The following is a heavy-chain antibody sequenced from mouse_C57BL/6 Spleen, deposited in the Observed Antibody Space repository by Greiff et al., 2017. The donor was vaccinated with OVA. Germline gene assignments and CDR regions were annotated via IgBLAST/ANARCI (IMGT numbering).Heavy chain of an antibody. CDR3: ARGDYGNFLWFAY. CDR1: GYTFTSYW. J-gene: IGHJ3*01. CDR2: INPSNGGT. Sequence: VQLQQPGTELVKPGASVNLSCKASGYTFTSYWMHPVTQSPAQRREWIGNINPSNGGTNYNEKFKSKATLTVDKSSSTAYMQLSSLTSEDSAVYYCARGDYGNFLWFAYWGQGTLVTVSA. D-gene: IGHD2-1*01. V-gene: IGHV1-53*01.